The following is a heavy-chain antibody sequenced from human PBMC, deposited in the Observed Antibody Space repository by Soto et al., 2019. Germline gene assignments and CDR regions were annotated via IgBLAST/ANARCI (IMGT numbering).Heavy chain of an antibody. Sequence: QVQMVQSGPEVKMPGASVKVSCKTSGYTFTAYGLAWLRQAPGQRPEWMGSVSTNDDRKNYARTCQGRVTKTTDRSTQTPSMEQRSLGTDHTAVYYCARELNTESSAYYSFAFWGQGTLVTVSS. CDR2: VSTNDDRK. J-gene: IGHJ4*02. CDR3: ARELNTESSAYYSFAF. V-gene: IGHV1-18*01. D-gene: IGHD3-22*01. CDR1: GYTFTAYG.